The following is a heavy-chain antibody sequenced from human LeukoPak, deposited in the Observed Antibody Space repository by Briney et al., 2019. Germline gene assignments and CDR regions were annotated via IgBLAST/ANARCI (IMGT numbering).Heavy chain of an antibody. CDR1: GYTFTGYY. J-gene: IGHJ6*03. D-gene: IGHD5-24*01. Sequence: ASVKVSCKASGYTFTGYYMHWVRQAPGQGLEWMGWINPNSGGTNYAQKFQGRVTMTRDTSISTAYMELSRLRSDDTAVYYCARSMATPKDYYYYMDVWGKGTTVTISS. CDR3: ARSMATPKDYYYYMDV. CDR2: INPNSGGT. V-gene: IGHV1-2*02.